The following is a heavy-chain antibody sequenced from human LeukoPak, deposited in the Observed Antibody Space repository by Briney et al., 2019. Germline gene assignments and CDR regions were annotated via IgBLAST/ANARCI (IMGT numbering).Heavy chain of an antibody. CDR1: GFTFSNYA. Sequence: GGALRLSCAASGFTFSNYAMSWVRQAPGKGLECVSVISGSGGSTYYADCVKGRCTISRDTAKNTLYLQMNSLRAEDTAVYYCARNQRRLDYWGQGTLVTVSS. V-gene: IGHV3-23*01. J-gene: IGHJ4*02. CDR2: ISGSGGST. D-gene: IGHD1-14*01. CDR3: ARNQRRLDY.